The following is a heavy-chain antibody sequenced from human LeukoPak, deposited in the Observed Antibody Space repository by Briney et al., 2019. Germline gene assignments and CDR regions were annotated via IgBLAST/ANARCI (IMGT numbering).Heavy chain of an antibody. V-gene: IGHV1-69*04. Sequence: GASVKVSCKASGGTFSSYAISWVRQAPGQGLEWMGRIIPILGIANYAQKFQGRVTITADKSTSTAYMELSSLRSEDTAVYYCARSGMVAPHDASDIWGQGTMVTVSS. CDR2: IIPILGIA. J-gene: IGHJ3*02. CDR1: GGTFSSYA. D-gene: IGHD1-26*01. CDR3: ARSGMVAPHDASDI.